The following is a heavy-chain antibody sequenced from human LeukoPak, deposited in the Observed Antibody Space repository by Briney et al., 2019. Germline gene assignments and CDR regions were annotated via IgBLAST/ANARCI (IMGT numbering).Heavy chain of an antibody. J-gene: IGHJ4*02. CDR1: GYTFSTYG. CDR3: AKLGYYY. CDR2: IRYDGSNK. Sequence: PGGSLRLSCAASGYTFSTYGIHWVRQAPGKGLEWVAFIRYDGSNKYYTDSLKGRFTITRDNSKNTLYLQMNSLRAEDTAVYYCAKLGYYYWGQGTLVTVSS. V-gene: IGHV3-30*02. D-gene: IGHD2-15*01.